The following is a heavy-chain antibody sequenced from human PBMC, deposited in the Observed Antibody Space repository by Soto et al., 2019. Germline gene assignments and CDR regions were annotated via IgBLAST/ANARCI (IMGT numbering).Heavy chain of an antibody. D-gene: IGHD6-13*01. V-gene: IGHV4-31*03. CDR1: GGSISSGGYY. CDR3: ARAASSSWYYYDYGMDV. Sequence: QVQLQEAGPGLVKPSQTLSLTCTVSGGSISSGGYYWRWIRQHTGKGLEWIGYIYYSGSTYYNPSLKSRVTISGDTSKNQFSLKLSSVTAADTAVYYCARAASSSWYYYDYGMDVWGQGTTVTVSS. CDR2: IYYSGST. J-gene: IGHJ6*02.